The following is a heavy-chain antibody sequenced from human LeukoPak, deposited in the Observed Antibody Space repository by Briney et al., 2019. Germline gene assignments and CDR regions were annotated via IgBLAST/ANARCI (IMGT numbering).Heavy chain of an antibody. CDR1: GGSIRSGRHH. Sequence: SETLSLTCSVSGGSIRSGRHHWAWVRQPPGKGLEFIGSLDESGKPYYNAPLKNRVTISEDSSGKQFSLNLNSVTAADTAVYYCARDLGGYPFFMDVWGRGTTVIVSS. CDR3: ARDLGGYPFFMDV. V-gene: IGHV4-39*07. J-gene: IGHJ6*03. CDR2: LDESGKP. D-gene: IGHD2-15*01.